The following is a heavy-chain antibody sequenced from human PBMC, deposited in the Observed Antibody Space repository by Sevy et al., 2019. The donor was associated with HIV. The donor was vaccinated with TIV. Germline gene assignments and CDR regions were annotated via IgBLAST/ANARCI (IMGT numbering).Heavy chain of an antibody. J-gene: IGHJ3*02. D-gene: IGHD3-10*01. CDR2: IWFDGSIR. CDR3: TREDSPRGPRAFDI. Sequence: GGSLRLSCEASGFTFSGYSMHWVRQAPGKGLEWVTSIWFDGSIRYYTDSVKGRFTISRDNSKNTLYLQMDSLRVEDTAVYYCTREDSPRGPRAFDIWGQGTVVTVSS. CDR1: GFTFSGYS. V-gene: IGHV3-30-3*01.